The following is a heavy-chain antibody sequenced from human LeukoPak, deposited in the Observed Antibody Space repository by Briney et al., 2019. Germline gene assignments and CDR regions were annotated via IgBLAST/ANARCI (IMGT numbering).Heavy chain of an antibody. J-gene: IGHJ4*02. D-gene: IGHD3-22*01. Sequence: GGSLRLSCAASGFTFDDYAMHWVRHAPGKGLEWVSGISWNSGSIGYADSVKGRFTISRDNAKNSLYLQMNSLRAEDTALYYCAKDIRPSSPMIGFDYWGQGTLVTVSS. CDR3: AKDIRPSSPMIGFDY. CDR2: ISWNSGSI. V-gene: IGHV3-9*01. CDR1: GFTFDDYA.